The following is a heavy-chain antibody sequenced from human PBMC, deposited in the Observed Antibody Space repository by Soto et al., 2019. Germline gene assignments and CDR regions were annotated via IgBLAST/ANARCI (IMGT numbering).Heavy chain of an antibody. CDR3: AHMRDILTGIDY. CDR2: IYWDDDK. CDR1: GFSLSTSGVG. V-gene: IGHV2-5*02. D-gene: IGHD3-9*01. Sequence: QITLKESGPPLVKPTQTLTLTCTFSGFSLSTSGVGVGWIRQPPGKALEWLALIYWDDDKRYSPSLKSRLTITKDTSKNQVVLTMTNMDPVDTATYYCAHMRDILTGIDYWGQGTLVTVSS. J-gene: IGHJ4*02.